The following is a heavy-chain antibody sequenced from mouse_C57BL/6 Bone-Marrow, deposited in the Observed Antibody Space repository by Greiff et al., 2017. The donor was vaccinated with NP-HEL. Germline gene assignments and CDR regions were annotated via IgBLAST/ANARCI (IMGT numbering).Heavy chain of an antibody. Sequence: EVKLMESGGGLVKPGGSLKLSCAASGFTFSSYTMSWVRQTSEKRLEWVATISGGGGNTYYPDSVKGRFTISRDNAKNTLYLQMSSLRSEDTALYYCARRGYLWYFDVWGTGTTVTVSS. V-gene: IGHV5-9*01. CDR2: ISGGGGNT. CDR3: ARRGYLWYFDV. CDR1: GFTFSSYT. D-gene: IGHD2-2*01. J-gene: IGHJ1*03.